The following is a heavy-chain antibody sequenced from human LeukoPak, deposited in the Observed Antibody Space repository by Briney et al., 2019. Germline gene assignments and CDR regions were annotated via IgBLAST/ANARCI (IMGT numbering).Heavy chain of an antibody. CDR3: ARGLKERARPRRNYYFDY. CDR1: GGSFSGYY. J-gene: IGHJ4*02. CDR2: INHSGST. V-gene: IGHV4-34*01. D-gene: IGHD1-26*01. Sequence: SETLSLTCAVYGGSFSGYYWSWIRQPPGKGLEWIGEINHSGSTNYNPSLKSRVTISVDTSKNQFSLKLSSVTAADTAVYYCARGLKERARPRRNYYFDYWGQGTLVTVSS.